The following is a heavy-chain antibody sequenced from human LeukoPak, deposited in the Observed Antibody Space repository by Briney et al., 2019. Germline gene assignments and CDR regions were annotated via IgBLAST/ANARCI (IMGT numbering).Heavy chain of an antibody. CDR3: VSWSGKYYVTSEIPANF. Sequence: PSETLSLTCAVYGGSFSGYYWSWIRQPPGKGLEWIGEINHSGSTNYNPSLKSRVTISVDTSKNQFSLKLSSVTAADTAVYYCVSWSGKYYVTSEIPANFWGQGTLVTVSS. CDR1: GGSFSGYY. CDR2: INHSGST. D-gene: IGHD3-10*02. V-gene: IGHV4-34*01. J-gene: IGHJ4*02.